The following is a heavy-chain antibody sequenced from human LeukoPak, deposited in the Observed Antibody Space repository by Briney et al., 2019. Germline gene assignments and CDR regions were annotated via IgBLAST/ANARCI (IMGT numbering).Heavy chain of an antibody. CDR2: ISGSGGST. CDR3: AKDHRAYGSGSYDY. D-gene: IGHD3-10*01. Sequence: RGSLRLSCAASGFTFSSYAMSWVRQAPGKGLEWVSAISGSGGSTYYADSVKGRFTISRDNSKNTLYLQMNSLRAEDTAVYYRAKDHRAYGSGSYDYWGQGTLVTVSS. V-gene: IGHV3-23*01. J-gene: IGHJ4*02. CDR1: GFTFSSYA.